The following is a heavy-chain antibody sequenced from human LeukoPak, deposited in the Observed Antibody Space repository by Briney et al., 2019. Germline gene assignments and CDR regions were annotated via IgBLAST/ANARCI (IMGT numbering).Heavy chain of an antibody. CDR3: ARADDSSGYIDWYFDL. D-gene: IGHD3-22*01. J-gene: IGHJ2*01. CDR1: GGSFSGYY. V-gene: IGHV4-34*01. Sequence: PSETLSLTCAVYGGSFSGYYWSWIRQPPGKGLEWIGEINHSGSTNYNPSLKSRVTISVDTSKNQFSLKLSSVTAADTAVYYCARADDSSGYIDWYFDLWGRGTLVTVSS. CDR2: INHSGST.